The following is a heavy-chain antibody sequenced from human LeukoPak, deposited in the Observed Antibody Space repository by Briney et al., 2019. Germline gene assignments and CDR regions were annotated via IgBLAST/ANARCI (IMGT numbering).Heavy chain of an antibody. D-gene: IGHD3-16*01. CDR1: GYTFTGYY. CDR2: INPNSGGT. CDR3: ATGGGESITLDY. V-gene: IGHV1-2*02. Sequence: ASVKVSCKASGYTFTGYYMHWVRQAPGQGLEWMGWINPNSGGTNYAQKFQGRVTMTRDTFISTAYMELSSLRSEDTAVYYCATGGGESITLDYWGQGTLVTVSS. J-gene: IGHJ4*02.